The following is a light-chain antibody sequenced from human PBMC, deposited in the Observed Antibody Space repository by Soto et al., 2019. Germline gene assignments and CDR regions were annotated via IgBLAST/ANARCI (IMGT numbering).Light chain of an antibody. CDR3: QTWGTGIGV. V-gene: IGLV4-69*01. J-gene: IGLJ2*01. CDR1: SGHNSYA. Sequence: QLVLTQSPSASASLGASVKLTCTLSSGHNSYAIAWHQQQPEKGPRYLMKLNSDGSHSKGDGIPDRFSGSSSGAEHYLTISSLQSEDEADYYCQTWGTGIGVFGGGTKLTVL. CDR2: LNSDGSH.